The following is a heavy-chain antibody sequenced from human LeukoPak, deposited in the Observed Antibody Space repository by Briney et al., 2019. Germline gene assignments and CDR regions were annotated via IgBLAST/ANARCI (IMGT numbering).Heavy chain of an antibody. J-gene: IGHJ4*02. CDR1: GFTLSDYY. Sequence: GASLRLSCAASGFTLSDYYMGWIRQAPGKGLEWVSYSSSSGSTIYYADPVKGRFAISRDNAKNSLYLQMNSLRAEDTAVYYCARRRDCIDYWGQGPLVAVSS. D-gene: IGHD2-21*02. CDR2: SSSSGSTI. CDR3: ARRRDCIDY. V-gene: IGHV3-11*01.